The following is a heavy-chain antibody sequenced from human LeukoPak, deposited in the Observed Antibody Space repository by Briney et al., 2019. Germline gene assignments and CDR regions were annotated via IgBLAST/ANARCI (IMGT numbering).Heavy chain of an antibody. CDR3: ARDRGSGSYLYYFDY. CDR1: GFTFDDYA. J-gene: IGHJ4*02. Sequence: GRSLRLSCAASGFTFDDYAMHWVRQAPGKGLEWVSGISWNSGSIGYADSVKGRFTISRDNAKNSLYLQMNSLRAEDTAVYYCARDRGSGSYLYYFDYWGQGTLVTVSS. D-gene: IGHD1-26*01. CDR2: ISWNSGSI. V-gene: IGHV3-9*01.